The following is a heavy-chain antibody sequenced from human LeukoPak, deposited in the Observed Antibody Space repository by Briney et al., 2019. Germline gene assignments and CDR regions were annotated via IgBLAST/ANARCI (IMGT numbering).Heavy chain of an antibody. CDR3: AKGPDAFDI. V-gene: IGHV3-33*06. Sequence: GRSLRLSCAASGFTFSSYGMHWVRQAPGKGLEWVAVIWYDGSNKYYADSVKGRFTISRDNSENTLYLQMNSLRAEDTAVYYCAKGPDAFDIWGQGTMVTVSS. J-gene: IGHJ3*02. CDR1: GFTFSSYG. CDR2: IWYDGSNK.